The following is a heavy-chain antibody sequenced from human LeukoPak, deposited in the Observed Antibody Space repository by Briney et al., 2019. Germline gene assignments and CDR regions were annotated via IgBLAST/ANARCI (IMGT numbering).Heavy chain of an antibody. D-gene: IGHD6-19*01. CDR1: GGSISSSNW. CDR3: ARGISRGWYKDAFDI. J-gene: IGHJ3*02. V-gene: IGHV4-4*02. CDR2: IYRSGST. Sequence: SETLSLTCAVSGGSISSSNWWSWVRQPPGKGLEWIGEIYRSGSTNYNPSLKSRVTISVDKSKNQFSLKLSSVTAADTAVYYCARGISRGWYKDAFDIWGQGTMVTVSS.